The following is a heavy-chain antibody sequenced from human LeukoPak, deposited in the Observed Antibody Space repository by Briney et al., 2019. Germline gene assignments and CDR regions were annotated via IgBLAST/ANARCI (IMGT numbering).Heavy chain of an antibody. CDR2: ISAYNGNT. D-gene: IGHD1-26*01. Sequence: GASVKVSCKASGYTFTSYGISWVRQAPGQGLEWMGWISAYNGNTNYAQKLQGRVTMTTDTSTSTAYMELRSLRSDDTAVYYCARDREVGATGYYFDYWGQGTLVTVSS. J-gene: IGHJ4*02. CDR1: GYTFTSYG. CDR3: ARDREVGATGYYFDY. V-gene: IGHV1-18*01.